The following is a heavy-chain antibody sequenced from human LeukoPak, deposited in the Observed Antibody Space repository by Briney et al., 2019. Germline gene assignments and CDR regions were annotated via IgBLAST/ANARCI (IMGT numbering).Heavy chain of an antibody. V-gene: IGHV1-8*01. CDR1: ASTFTDSA. D-gene: IGHD3-10*01. CDR2: MDPYSGNT. J-gene: IGHJ4*02. CDR3: ARAPMGRGALY. Sequence: ASVKVSCKASASTFTDSAINWVRQATGQGLEWLGHMDPYSGNTGYAQKFQGRVTLTRDTSMSTAYMEVTSLRSDDTAFYYCARAPMGRGALYWGQGTLVTVNS.